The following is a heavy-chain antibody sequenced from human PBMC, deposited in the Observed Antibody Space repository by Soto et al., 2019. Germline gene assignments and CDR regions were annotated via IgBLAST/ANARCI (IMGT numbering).Heavy chain of an antibody. J-gene: IGHJ6*02. CDR3: ARNRNPSSKTHGMDV. Sequence: EMQLVECGGGLVEPGGSLRLSCAPSGLSFSTHSMNWVRQAPGKGLEWVSSISSDSYYIYYADSVKGRFTISRDNAKNSLYLQMNSLRADDTAVYYCARNRNPSSKTHGMDVWGQGTTVTVSS. CDR1: GLSFSTHS. V-gene: IGHV3-21*01. CDR2: ISSDSYYI.